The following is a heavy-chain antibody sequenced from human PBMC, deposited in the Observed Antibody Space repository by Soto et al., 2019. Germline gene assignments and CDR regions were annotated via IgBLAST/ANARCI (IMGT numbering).Heavy chain of an antibody. J-gene: IGHJ4*02. CDR1: GASVSSGLYF. V-gene: IGHV4-31*03. CDR2: VHTNGNI. Sequence: QVQLQESGPGLVKPSQTLSLTCTVSGASVSSGLYFWNWIRQLPGKGLQWLGHVHTNGNINYNPSLQSRFTMSMDTSNNQVSLQLNSVTVADTAVYYCVRGSDPYKCGFWGQGALVTVSS. CDR3: VRGSDPYKCGF. D-gene: IGHD6-25*01.